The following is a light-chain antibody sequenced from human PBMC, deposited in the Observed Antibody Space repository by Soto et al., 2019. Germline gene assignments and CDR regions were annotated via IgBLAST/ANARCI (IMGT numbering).Light chain of an antibody. J-gene: IGLJ1*01. Sequence: QSVLTQPASVSGSPGQSITISCTGTSSDVGAYNYVSWYQQHPGKAPKLMIYEVSYRPSGVSDRFSGSRSGNTASLTISGLQAEDESDYYCCSFTTSSSYLFGTGTKVTVL. CDR3: CSFTTSSSYL. CDR1: SSDVGAYNY. V-gene: IGLV2-14*01. CDR2: EVS.